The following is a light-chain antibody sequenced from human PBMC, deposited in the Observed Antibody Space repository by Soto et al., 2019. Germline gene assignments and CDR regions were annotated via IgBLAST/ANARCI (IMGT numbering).Light chain of an antibody. V-gene: IGLV2-14*01. J-gene: IGLJ1*01. CDR2: AVT. CDR3: SSYTSSTTYV. Sequence: QSALTQPASVSGSPGQSITISYTGTSSDVGGYDYVSWYQQYLGKAPKLMIYAVTNRPSGVSNRFSGSKSGNTASLTISGLQAEDEADYYCSSYTSSTTYVFGTGTKVTVL. CDR1: SSDVGGYDY.